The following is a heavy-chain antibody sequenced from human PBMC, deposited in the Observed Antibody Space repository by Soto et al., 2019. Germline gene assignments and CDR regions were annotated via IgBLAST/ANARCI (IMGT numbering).Heavy chain of an antibody. J-gene: IGHJ4*02. V-gene: IGHV4-34*01. CDR2: INHSGST. CDR1: GGSFSGYY. CDR3: ARGFQSIAARHFDY. Sequence: SETLSLTCAVYGGSFSGYYWSWIRQPPGEGLEWIGEINHSGSTNYNPSLKSRVTISVDTSKNQFSLKLSSVTAADTAVYYCARGFQSIAARHFDYWGQGTLVTVSS. D-gene: IGHD6-6*01.